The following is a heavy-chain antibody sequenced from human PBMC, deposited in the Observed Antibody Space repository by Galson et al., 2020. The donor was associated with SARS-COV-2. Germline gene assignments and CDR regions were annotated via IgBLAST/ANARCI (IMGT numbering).Heavy chain of an antibody. D-gene: IGHD4-17*01. V-gene: IGHV4-30-4*01. CDR1: GGSISSGDYY. Sequence: SETLSLTCTVSGGSISSGDYYWSWIRQPPGKGLEWIGYIYYSGSTYYNPSLKSRVTISVDTSKNQFSLKLSSVTAADTAVYYCARVKIVVAAVTTNYYFDYWGQGTLVTVSS. CDR3: ARVKIVVAAVTTNYYFDY. CDR2: IYYSGST. J-gene: IGHJ4*02.